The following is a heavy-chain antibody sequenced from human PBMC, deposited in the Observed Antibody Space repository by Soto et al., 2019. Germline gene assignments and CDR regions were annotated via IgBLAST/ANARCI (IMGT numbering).Heavy chain of an antibody. V-gene: IGHV3-15*01. J-gene: IGHJ4*02. CDR2: IKSKTDGGTT. D-gene: IGHD2-21*01. CDR1: GFTFSNAW. CDR3: TTDPPFAAYCGGDCWLDY. Sequence: EVQLVESGGGLVKPGGSLRLSCAASGFTFSNAWMSWVRQAPGKGLEWVGRIKSKTDGGTTDYAAPVKGRFTISRDDSKNTLYLQMNSLKTEDTAVYYCTTDPPFAAYCGGDCWLDYWGQGTLVTVSS.